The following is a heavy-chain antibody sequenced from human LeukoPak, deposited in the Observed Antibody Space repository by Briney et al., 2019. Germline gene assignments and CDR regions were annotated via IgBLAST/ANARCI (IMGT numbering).Heavy chain of an antibody. CDR3: AITYYYDSSGYYGFDY. CDR2: IYYSGST. Sequence: SETLSLTCTVSGGSISSSSYYWGWIRQPPGKGLEWIGSIYYSGSTYYNPSLKSRVTMSVDTSKNQFSLKLSSVTAADTAVYYCAITYYYDSSGYYGFDYWGQGTLVTVSS. V-gene: IGHV4-39*07. J-gene: IGHJ4*02. CDR1: GGSISSSSYY. D-gene: IGHD3-22*01.